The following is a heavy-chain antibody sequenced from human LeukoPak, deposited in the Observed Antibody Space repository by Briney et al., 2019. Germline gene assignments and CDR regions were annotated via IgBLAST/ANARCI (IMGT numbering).Heavy chain of an antibody. Sequence: GESLKISCKGSGYTFTSYWIGWVRQAPGKGLEWVSAISGSGGSTYYADSVKGRFTISRDNSKNTLYLQMNSLRAEDTAVYYCAKDGWFGYYFDYWGQGTLVTVSS. CDR3: AKDGWFGYYFDY. V-gene: IGHV3-23*01. D-gene: IGHD3-10*01. CDR2: ISGSGGST. CDR1: GYTFTSYW. J-gene: IGHJ4*02.